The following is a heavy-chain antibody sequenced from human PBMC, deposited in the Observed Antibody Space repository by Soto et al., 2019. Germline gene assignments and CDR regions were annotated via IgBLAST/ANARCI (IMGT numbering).Heavy chain of an antibody. CDR3: VKGGWLDF. D-gene: IGHD3-16*01. CDR1: GFTFNTFE. Sequence: EGQLLESGGGLVQPGGSQRLSCAASGFTFNTFEMSWVRQAPGRGLEWVSIISDDGSRTYYADAVKGRFTISRDNSKYTLYLQMNSLTVEDTAVYACVKGGWLDFWGQGTLVTVSS. V-gene: IGHV3-23*01. J-gene: IGHJ5*01. CDR2: ISDDGSRT.